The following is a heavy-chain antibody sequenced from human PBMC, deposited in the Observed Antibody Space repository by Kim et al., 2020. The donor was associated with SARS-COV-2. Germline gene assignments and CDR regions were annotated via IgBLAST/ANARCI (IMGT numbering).Heavy chain of an antibody. D-gene: IGHD3-10*01. CDR3: TTDPTGMVRGVIKNY. J-gene: IGHJ4*02. Sequence: GGSLRLSCAASGFTFSNAWMSWVRQAPGKGLEWVGRIKSKTDGGTTDYAAPVKGRFTISRDDSKNTLYLQMNSLKTEDTAVYYCTTDPTGMVRGVIKNYWGQGTLVTVSS. CDR2: IKSKTDGGTT. V-gene: IGHV3-15*01. CDR1: GFTFSNAW.